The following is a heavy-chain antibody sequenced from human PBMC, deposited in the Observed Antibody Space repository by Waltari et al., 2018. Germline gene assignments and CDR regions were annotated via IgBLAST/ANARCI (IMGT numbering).Heavy chain of an antibody. Sequence: EVQLVESGGGLVQPGGSLRLSCAASGFTFSSYWMSWVRQAPGKGLEWVANIKQDGSEKYYGECVKGRFTISRDNAKKSLNLQMNSLRAEDTAVYYCASGYGDYEGHFDYWGQGTLVTVSS. CDR3: ASGYGDYEGHFDY. J-gene: IGHJ4*02. V-gene: IGHV3-7*01. CDR2: IKQDGSEK. CDR1: GFTFSSYW. D-gene: IGHD4-17*01.